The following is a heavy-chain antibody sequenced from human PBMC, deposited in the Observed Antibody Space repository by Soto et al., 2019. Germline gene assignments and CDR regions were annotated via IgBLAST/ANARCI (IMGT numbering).Heavy chain of an antibody. D-gene: IGHD3-22*01. Sequence: RASVKVSCKASGYTFSSYGISWVRQAPGQGLEWMEWISAYNGNSNNSQKLQGRVTMTTDTSTSTAYMELRSLRSDDTAVYYCARDNYERSGYFDYWGQGTLVTVSS. CDR3: ARDNYERSGYFDY. CDR1: GYTFSSYG. V-gene: IGHV1-18*01. J-gene: IGHJ4*02. CDR2: ISAYNGNS.